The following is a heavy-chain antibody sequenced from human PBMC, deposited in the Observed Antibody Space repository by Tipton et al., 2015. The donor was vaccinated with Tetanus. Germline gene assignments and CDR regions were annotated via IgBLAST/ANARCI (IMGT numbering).Heavy chain of an antibody. CDR1: GGSIIVSNFY. D-gene: IGHD2-15*01. Sequence: TLSLTCRVSGGSIIVSNFYWGWIRQPPGKGLEWIGSIHYTGSTYLNPSLKSRVTISVDPSKNQFSLNLTSVTAADTAFYYCARQSCSGGSCRFDPWGQGTLVTVSS. J-gene: IGHJ5*02. CDR2: IHYTGST. CDR3: ARQSCSGGSCRFDP. V-gene: IGHV4-39*01.